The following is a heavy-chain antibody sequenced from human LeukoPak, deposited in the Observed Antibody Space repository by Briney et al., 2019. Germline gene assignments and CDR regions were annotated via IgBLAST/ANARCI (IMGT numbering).Heavy chain of an antibody. CDR1: GGPIDRHY. D-gene: IGHD6-13*01. Sequence: PSETLSLTCTVSGGPIDRHYWSWIRQPPEKGLEWIGYVFYPGSTNYNPSLKSRVTMSLDTSRDQFSLRLTSVTAADTAIYYCASRPAGSTWYGVFDYWSQGTLVTVSS. CDR3: ASRPAGSTWYGVFDY. CDR2: VFYPGST. J-gene: IGHJ4*02. V-gene: IGHV4-59*11.